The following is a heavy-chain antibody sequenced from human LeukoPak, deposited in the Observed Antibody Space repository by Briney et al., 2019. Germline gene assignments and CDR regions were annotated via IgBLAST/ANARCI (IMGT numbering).Heavy chain of an antibody. CDR1: GGSISSYY. J-gene: IGHJ3*02. Sequence: SETLSHTCTVSGGSISSYYWSWIRQPPGKGLEWIGYIYYSGSTNYNPSLKSRVTISVDTSKNQFSLKLSSVTAADTAVYYCARARYSSSWYDEDAFDIWGQGTMVTVSS. D-gene: IGHD6-13*01. CDR2: IYYSGST. V-gene: IGHV4-59*01. CDR3: ARARYSSSWYDEDAFDI.